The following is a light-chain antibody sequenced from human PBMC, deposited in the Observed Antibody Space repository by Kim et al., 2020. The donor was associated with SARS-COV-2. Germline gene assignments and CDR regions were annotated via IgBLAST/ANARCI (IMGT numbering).Light chain of an antibody. CDR1: QSISTF. CDR3: QQGHNFPRT. Sequence: SASVGDRVTITCRASQSISTFLNWYQQTPGKAPRLLIYDASSLQTGVTSRFSGSGSGTDFTLTSSSLRREDFTTYYCQQGHNFPRTFGQGTKLEI. V-gene: IGKV1-39*01. CDR2: DAS. J-gene: IGKJ2*02.